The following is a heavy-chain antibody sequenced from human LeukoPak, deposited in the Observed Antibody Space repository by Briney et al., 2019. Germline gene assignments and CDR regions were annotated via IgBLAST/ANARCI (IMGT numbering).Heavy chain of an antibody. Sequence: GGSLRLSCAASGFTFSSYGMHWVRQAPGKGLEWVAVIWYDGSNKYYAGSVKGRFTISRDNSKNTLYLQMNSLRAEDTAVYYCACLDSSGYRPFDYWGQGTLVTVSS. V-gene: IGHV3-33*01. CDR2: IWYDGSNK. D-gene: IGHD3-22*01. J-gene: IGHJ4*02. CDR1: GFTFSSYG. CDR3: ACLDSSGYRPFDY.